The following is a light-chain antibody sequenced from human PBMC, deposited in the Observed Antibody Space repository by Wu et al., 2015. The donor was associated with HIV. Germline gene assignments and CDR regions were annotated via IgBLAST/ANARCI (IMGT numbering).Light chain of an antibody. CDR3: QQSDTTPRYT. CDR2: AAS. V-gene: IGKV1-39*01. CDR1: QDISTY. J-gene: IGKJ2*01. Sequence: DIQMTQSPSSLSASLGDRVTITCRASQDISTYLNWYQQKPGKAPKILIYAASSLQSGVPSRFSGSGSGTHFTLTITSLQPEDFAIYYCQQSDTTPRYTFGQGTKLEIK.